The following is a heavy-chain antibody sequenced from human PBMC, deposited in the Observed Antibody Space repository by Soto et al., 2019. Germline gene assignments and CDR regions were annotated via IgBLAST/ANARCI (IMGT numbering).Heavy chain of an antibody. Sequence: QVQLQESGPGLVKPSETLSLTCTVSGASISRTSSYWGWIRQPPGKGLEWIASINYSGTTYYNPSLKSRAPVSVVTSRNQFSLRLTPLTAADTGIYFWARLANVPSWVFDLWGR. CDR2: INYSGTT. V-gene: IGHV4-39*01. J-gene: IGHJ2*01. D-gene: IGHD3-10*02. CDR1: GASISRTSSY. CDR3: ARLANVPSWVFDL.